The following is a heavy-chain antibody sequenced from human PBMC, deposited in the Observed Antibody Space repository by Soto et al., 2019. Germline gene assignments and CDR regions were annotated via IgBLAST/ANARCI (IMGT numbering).Heavy chain of an antibody. V-gene: IGHV3-23*01. J-gene: IGHJ4*02. Sequence: GGSLRLSCAASGFTFSSYAMSWVRQAPGKGLEWVSAISGSGGSTYYADSVKGRFTISRDNSKNTLYLQMNSLRAEDTAVYYCAKVGQAEQWLVLHYFDYWGQGTLVTVSS. CDR3: AKVGQAEQWLVLHYFDY. CDR1: GFTFSSYA. CDR2: ISGSGGST. D-gene: IGHD6-19*01.